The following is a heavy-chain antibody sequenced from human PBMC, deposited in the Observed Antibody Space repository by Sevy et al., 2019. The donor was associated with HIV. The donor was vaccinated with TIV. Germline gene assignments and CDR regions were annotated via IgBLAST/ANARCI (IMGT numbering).Heavy chain of an antibody. CDR1: GGTFSSYA. Sequence: ASVKVSCKASGGTFSSYAISWVRQAPGQGLEWMGGIIPIFGTANYAQKFQGRVTITADESTSTAYMELSSLRSEDTAVYYCARAYYDSSGYSLGLDYWGQGTLVTVSS. CDR3: ARAYYDSSGYSLGLDY. CDR2: IIPIFGTA. D-gene: IGHD3-22*01. J-gene: IGHJ4*02. V-gene: IGHV1-69*13.